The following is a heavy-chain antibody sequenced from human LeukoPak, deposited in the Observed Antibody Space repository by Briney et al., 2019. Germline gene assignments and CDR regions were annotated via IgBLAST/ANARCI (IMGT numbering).Heavy chain of an antibody. J-gene: IGHJ4*02. CDR3: ARTDCSSTSCYLFDY. D-gene: IGHD2-2*01. CDR1: GYSFTSHW. CDR2: IYPSDSDT. Sequence: GESLKISCKGSGYSFTSHWIGWVRQMPGKGLEWMGIIYPSDSDTKYSPSFQGQVTISADKSISTAYLQGSSLRASDTAMYFCARTDCSSTSCYLFDYWGQGTLVTVSS. V-gene: IGHV5-51*01.